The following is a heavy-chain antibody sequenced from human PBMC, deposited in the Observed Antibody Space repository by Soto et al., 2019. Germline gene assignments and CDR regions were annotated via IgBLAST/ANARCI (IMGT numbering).Heavy chain of an antibody. Sequence: EVQLVESGGGLVKPGGSLRLSCAASGFTFSSYSMNWVRQAPGKGLEWVSSISSSSSYIYYADSVKGRFTISRDNAKNSLYLQMNSLRAEDTAVYYCARGEDIVVVPASIGQCFDPWGQGTLVTVSS. CDR3: ARGEDIVVVPASIGQCFDP. J-gene: IGHJ5*02. CDR1: GFTFSSYS. D-gene: IGHD2-2*02. V-gene: IGHV3-21*01. CDR2: ISSSSSYI.